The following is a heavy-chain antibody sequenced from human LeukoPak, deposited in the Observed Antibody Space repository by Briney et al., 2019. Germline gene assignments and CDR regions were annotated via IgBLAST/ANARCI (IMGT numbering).Heavy chain of an antibody. V-gene: IGHV4-59*08. D-gene: IGHD3-10*01. Sequence: SETLSLTCTDSGGSISSYYWSWIRQPPGKGLEWIGYIYYSGSTNYNPSLKSRVTISVDTSKNQFSLKLSSVTAADTAVYYCARHVFYYGSGSYYNWFDPWGQGTLVTVSS. CDR1: GGSISSYY. CDR2: IYYSGST. J-gene: IGHJ5*02. CDR3: ARHVFYYGSGSYYNWFDP.